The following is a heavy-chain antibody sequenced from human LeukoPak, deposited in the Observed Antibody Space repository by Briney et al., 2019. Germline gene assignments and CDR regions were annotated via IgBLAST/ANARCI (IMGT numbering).Heavy chain of an antibody. CDR3: ARGSTIFGVVSRFDP. CDR1: GYTFTSYG. D-gene: IGHD3-3*01. J-gene: IGHJ5*02. Sequence: ASVKVSCKASGYTFTSYGISWVRQAPGQGREWMGWISAYNGNTNYAQKLQGRVTMTTDTSTSTAYMELRSLRSDDTAVYYCARGSTIFGVVSRFDPWGQGTLVTVSS. CDR2: ISAYNGNT. V-gene: IGHV1-18*01.